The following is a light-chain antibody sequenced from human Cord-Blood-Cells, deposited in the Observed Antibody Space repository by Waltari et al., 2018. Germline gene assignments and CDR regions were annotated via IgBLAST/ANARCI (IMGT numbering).Light chain of an antibody. CDR1: SSDVGGYKY. V-gene: IGLV2-14*01. Sequence: QSALPPPASVSGSPGQSITIPCTGTSSDVGGYKYVSWYQQHPGKAPKLMIYDVSNRPSGVSNRCSGSKSGSTAYLTISGLQAEDEADYYCSSYTSSSWVFGGGTKLTVL. CDR2: DVS. J-gene: IGLJ3*02. CDR3: SSYTSSSWV.